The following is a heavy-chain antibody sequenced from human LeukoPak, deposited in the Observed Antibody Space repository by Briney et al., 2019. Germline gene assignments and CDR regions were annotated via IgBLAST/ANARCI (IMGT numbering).Heavy chain of an antibody. CDR3: ARGLQVGATSDY. V-gene: IGHV1-8*01. D-gene: IGHD1-26*01. CDR1: GYTFTSYD. J-gene: IGHJ4*02. Sequence: GASVKVSCKASGYTFTSYDINWVRQATGQGLEWMGWMNPNSGNTSYAQKFQGRVTMTRNTSISTAYMEPSSLRSEDTAVYYCARGLQVGATSDYWGQGTLVTVSS. CDR2: MNPNSGNT.